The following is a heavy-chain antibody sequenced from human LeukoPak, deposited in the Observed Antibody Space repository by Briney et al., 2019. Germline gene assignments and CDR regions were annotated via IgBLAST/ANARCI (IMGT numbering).Heavy chain of an antibody. J-gene: IGHJ4*02. V-gene: IGHV3-30-3*01. CDR1: GFTFSSYA. CDR3: ASPDSSSWYYFDY. Sequence: PGGSLRLSCAASGFTFSSYAMHWVRQAPGKGLEWVAVISYDGSNKYYADSVKGRFTTSRDNSKNTLYLQMNSLRAEDTAVYYCASPDSSSWYYFDYWGQGTLVTVSS. D-gene: IGHD6-13*01. CDR2: ISYDGSNK.